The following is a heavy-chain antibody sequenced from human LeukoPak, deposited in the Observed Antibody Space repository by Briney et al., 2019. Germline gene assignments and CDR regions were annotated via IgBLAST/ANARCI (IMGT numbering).Heavy chain of an antibody. J-gene: IGHJ3*02. CDR1: GYSFTSYW. CDR3: ARQLLWFGDDLGYAFDI. Sequence: GESLKISCKGSGYSFTSYWIGWVRQMPGKGLEWMGIIYPGDSDTRYSPSFQGQVTISADKSISTAYLQWSSLKASDTAMYYCARQLLWFGDDLGYAFDIWGQGTMVTVSS. D-gene: IGHD3-10*01. V-gene: IGHV5-51*01. CDR2: IYPGDSDT.